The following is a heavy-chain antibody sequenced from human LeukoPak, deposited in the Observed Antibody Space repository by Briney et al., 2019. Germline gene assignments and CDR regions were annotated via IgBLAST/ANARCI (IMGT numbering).Heavy chain of an antibody. CDR2: IYYSGST. J-gene: IGHJ5*02. Sequence: PSETLSLTCTVSGGSISSSNYYWGWIRQPPGKGLEWIGSIYYSGSTYYNPSLKSRVTISVDTSKNQFSLKLSSVTAADTAVYYCASPPDYGGNSAPWGQGTLVTVSS. CDR1: GGSISSSNYY. V-gene: IGHV4-39*07. D-gene: IGHD4-23*01. CDR3: ASPPDYGGNSAP.